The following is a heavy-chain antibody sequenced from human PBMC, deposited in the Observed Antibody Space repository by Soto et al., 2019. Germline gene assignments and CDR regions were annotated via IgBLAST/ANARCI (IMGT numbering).Heavy chain of an antibody. D-gene: IGHD3-16*01. V-gene: IGHV3-23*01. CDR3: AREDSNFEGVHMDX. CDR2: ISGTGIPT. Sequence: SLSCAASGLSFSNAAMSWFRQSPGRGLEWVSGISGTGIPTYYADSVKCRFTISRDNSKNTLYLQINSLRAEGTSTYFCAREDSNFEGVHMDXRGQGTRVTVS. J-gene: IGHJ6*02. CDR1: GLSFSNAA.